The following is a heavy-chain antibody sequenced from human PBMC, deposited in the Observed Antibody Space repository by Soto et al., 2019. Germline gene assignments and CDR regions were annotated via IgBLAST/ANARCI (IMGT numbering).Heavy chain of an antibody. J-gene: IGHJ5*02. CDR1: GGTFSSYA. D-gene: IGHD3-10*01. CDR3: ARGSDITIVRGVTNWFDP. V-gene: IGHV1-69*01. Sequence: QVQLVQSGAEVKKPGSSVKVSCTASGGTFSSYAISWGRQAPGQGLEWMGGIIPIFGTANYAQKFQGRITITADESTSTAYMELSSLRSEDTAVYYCARGSDITIVRGVTNWFDPWGQGTMVTVSS. CDR2: IIPIFGTA.